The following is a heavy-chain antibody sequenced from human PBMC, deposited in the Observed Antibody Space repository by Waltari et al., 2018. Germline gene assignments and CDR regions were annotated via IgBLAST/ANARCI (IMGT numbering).Heavy chain of an antibody. CDR3: AGSSGWYKDAFDI. D-gene: IGHD6-19*01. V-gene: IGHV4-59*01. Sequence: QVQLQESGPGLVKPSETLSLHCTVSGGSISSYYWSWIRQPPGKGLEWIGYIYYSGSTNYNPSLKSRVTISVDTSKNQFSLKLSSVTAADTAVYYCAGSSGWYKDAFDIWGQGTMVTVSS. J-gene: IGHJ3*02. CDR2: IYYSGST. CDR1: GGSISSYY.